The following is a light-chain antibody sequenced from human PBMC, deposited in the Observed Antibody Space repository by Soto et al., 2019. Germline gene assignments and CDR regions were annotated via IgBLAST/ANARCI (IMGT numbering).Light chain of an antibody. V-gene: IGKV3-15*01. CDR3: QQYSNWPKT. CDR2: DAS. Sequence: EIVLTQSPATLSLSPGERATLSFRASQSVSSYLAWYQRKPGQAPRLLIYDASTRAAGVPARFSGSGSGTEFTLTISSLQSEDSAVYFCQQYSNWPKTFGQGTKVDIK. J-gene: IGKJ1*01. CDR1: QSVSSY.